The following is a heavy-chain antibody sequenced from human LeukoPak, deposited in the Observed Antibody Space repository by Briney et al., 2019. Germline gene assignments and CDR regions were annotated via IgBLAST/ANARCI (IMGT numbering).Heavy chain of an antibody. J-gene: IGHJ4*02. CDR1: GGSFSGYY. CDR3: AKHMRSWDTSIGQ. V-gene: IGHV4-34*01. CDR2: INHSGST. D-gene: IGHD1-26*01. Sequence: SETLSLTCAVYGGSFSGYYWSWIRQPPGKGLEWIGEINHSGSTNYNPSLKSRVTASLDMSRNQFSLNLSPATAADTAVYYCAKHMRSWDTSIGQWGQGTWVTVSA.